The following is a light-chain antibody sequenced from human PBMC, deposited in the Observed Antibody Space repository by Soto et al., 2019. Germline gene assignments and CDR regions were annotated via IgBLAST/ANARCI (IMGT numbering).Light chain of an antibody. CDR3: QQYGSSPLT. CDR2: DAS. V-gene: IGKV3-20*01. Sequence: EIVLTQSPDTLSLSPGERATHSCRASQSVRSNYLAWYQQKPGQAPRFLIYDASSRATGIPDRFSGSGSGTDFTLTISRLEPEDFAVYYCQQYGSSPLTFGGGTKVEIQ. J-gene: IGKJ4*01. CDR1: QSVRSNY.